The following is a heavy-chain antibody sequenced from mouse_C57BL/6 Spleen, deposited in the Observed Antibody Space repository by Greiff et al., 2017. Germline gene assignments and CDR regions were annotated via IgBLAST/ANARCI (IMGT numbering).Heavy chain of an antibody. V-gene: IGHV1-55*01. CDR2: IYPGSGST. D-gene: IGHD2-13*01. J-gene: IGHJ4*01. CDR1: GYTFTSYW. Sequence: QVQLKQPGAELVKPGASVKMSCKASGYTFTSYWITWVKQRPGQGLEWIGDIYPGSGSTNYNEKFKSKATLTVDTSSSTAYMQLSSLTSEDSAVYYCARGGEDYAMDYWGQGTSVTVSS. CDR3: ARGGEDYAMDY.